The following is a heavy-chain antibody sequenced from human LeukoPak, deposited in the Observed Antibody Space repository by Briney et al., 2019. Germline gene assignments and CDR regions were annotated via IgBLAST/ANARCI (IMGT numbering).Heavy chain of an antibody. Sequence: PSETLSLTCTVSGGSISSYYWSWIRQPAGKGLEWIGRIYTSGSTNYNPSLKSRVTMSVDMSTRQISLKLSPVTAADTAVYYCARVAYYYDSSGLYYFDYWGQGTLVTVSS. D-gene: IGHD3-22*01. CDR2: IYTSGST. CDR1: GGSISSYY. CDR3: ARVAYYYDSSGLYYFDY. J-gene: IGHJ4*02. V-gene: IGHV4-4*07.